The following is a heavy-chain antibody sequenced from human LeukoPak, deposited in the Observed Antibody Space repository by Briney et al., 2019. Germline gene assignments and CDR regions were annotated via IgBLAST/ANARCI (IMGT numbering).Heavy chain of an antibody. CDR3: ARTFRESYYDFWSGYSTLDY. V-gene: IGHV4-34*01. J-gene: IGHJ4*02. Sequence: SETLSLTCAVYGGSFSGYYWSWIRQPPGKGLEWIWEINHSGSTNYDPSLKSRVTISVDTSKNQFSLKLSSVTAADTAVYYCARTFRESYYDFWSGYSTLDYWGQGTLVTVSS. CDR1: GGSFSGYY. CDR2: INHSGST. D-gene: IGHD3-3*01.